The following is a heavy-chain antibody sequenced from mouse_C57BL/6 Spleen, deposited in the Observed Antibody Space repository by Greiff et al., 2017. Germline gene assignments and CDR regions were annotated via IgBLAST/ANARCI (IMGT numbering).Heavy chain of an antibody. V-gene: IGHV1-7*01. CDR2: INPSSGYT. Sequence: VQLQQSGAELAKPGASVKLSCKASGYTFTSYWMHWVKQRPGQGLEWIGYINPSSGYTKYNQTFKDKATLTAYKSYSTAYMQLSRLIDEDAAVYYCVKEVYCGSSYSLDYWGQGTSVTVSS. CDR1: GYTFTSYW. CDR3: VKEVYCGSSYSLDY. J-gene: IGHJ4*01. D-gene: IGHD1-1*01.